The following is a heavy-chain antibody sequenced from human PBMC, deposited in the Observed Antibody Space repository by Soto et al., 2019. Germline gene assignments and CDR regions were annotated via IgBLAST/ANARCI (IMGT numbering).Heavy chain of an antibody. J-gene: IGHJ3*02. CDR2: FDPEDGET. V-gene: IGHV1-24*01. CDR1: GYTLTELS. CDR3: ARGYFMTTLAFEI. D-gene: IGHD4-17*01. Sequence: ASVKVSCKVSGYTLTELSMHWVRQAPGKGLEWMGGFDPEDGETIYAQKFQGRVTMTENTSTSTAYMELSSLRSEDTAVYYCARGYFMTTLAFEIWGQGTMVTVSS.